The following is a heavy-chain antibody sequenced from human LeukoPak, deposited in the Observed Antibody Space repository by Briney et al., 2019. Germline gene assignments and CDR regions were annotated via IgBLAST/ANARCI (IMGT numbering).Heavy chain of an antibody. CDR1: GYTLTELS. Sequence: ASVKVSCKVSGYTLTELSMHWVRQAPGKGLEWMGGFDPEDGETIYAQKFQGRVTMTEDPSTDTAYMELSSLRSEDTAVYYCAASPSAGYYFEWSQRTLVTVSS. CDR3: AASPSAGYYFE. CDR2: FDPEDGET. V-gene: IGHV1-24*01. D-gene: IGHD3-22*01. J-gene: IGHJ4*02.